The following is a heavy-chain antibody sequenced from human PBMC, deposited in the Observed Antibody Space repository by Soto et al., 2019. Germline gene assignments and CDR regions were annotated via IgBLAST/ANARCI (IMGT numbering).Heavy chain of an antibody. CDR2: IYTSGST. V-gene: IGHV4-4*07. Sequence: SETLSLTCTVSGGSISSYYWSWIRQPAGKGLEWIGRIYTSGSTNYNPPLKSRVTMSVDTSKNQFSLKLSSVTAADTAVYYCARESGYYDSSGYDAFDIWGQGTMVTVSS. D-gene: IGHD3-22*01. J-gene: IGHJ3*02. CDR1: GGSISSYY. CDR3: ARESGYYDSSGYDAFDI.